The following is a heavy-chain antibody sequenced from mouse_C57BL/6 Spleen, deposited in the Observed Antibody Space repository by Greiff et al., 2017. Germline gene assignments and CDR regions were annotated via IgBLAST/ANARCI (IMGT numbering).Heavy chain of an antibody. CDR1: GYTFTSYW. CDR3: AKLDYEKAWFAY. D-gene: IGHD2-4*01. J-gene: IGHJ3*01. Sequence: QVQLQQPGAELVQPGASVKLSCKASGYTFTSYWMPWVNQRPGPGLEWIGEIDPSDRDTNYNQTFKGKATLTVDPSSSTAYMQLSSRTSEDSAVYYCAKLDYEKAWFAYWGQGTLVTVSA. CDR2: IDPSDRDT. V-gene: IGHV1-50*01.